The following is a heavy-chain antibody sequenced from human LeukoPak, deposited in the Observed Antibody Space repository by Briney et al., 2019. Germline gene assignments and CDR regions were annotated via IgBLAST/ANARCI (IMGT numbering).Heavy chain of an antibody. V-gene: IGHV3-21*01. J-gene: IGHJ3*02. CDR3: ARVMYSNYDRAFDI. CDR2: ISSSSSYI. D-gene: IGHD4-11*01. CDR1: GFTFSSYS. Sequence: GGSLRLSCAASGFTFSSYSMNWVRQAPGKGLEWVSSISSSSSYIYYADSVKGRFTIPRDNAKNSLYLQMNSLRAEDTAVYYCARVMYSNYDRAFDIWGQGTMVTVSS.